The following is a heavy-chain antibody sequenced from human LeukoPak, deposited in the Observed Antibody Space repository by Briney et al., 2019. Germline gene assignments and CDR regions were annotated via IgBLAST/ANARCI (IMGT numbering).Heavy chain of an antibody. CDR3: AGRVGATIWTGMEF. Sequence: SETLSLTCAVYGGSFSGYYWSWIRQPPGKGLEWIGEINHSGSTNYSPSLKSRVTTSVDTSKNQFSLKLSSVTAADTAVYYCAGRVGATIWTGMEFWGQGILVTVSS. V-gene: IGHV4-34*01. CDR1: GGSFSGYY. CDR2: INHSGST. J-gene: IGHJ4*02. D-gene: IGHD1-26*01.